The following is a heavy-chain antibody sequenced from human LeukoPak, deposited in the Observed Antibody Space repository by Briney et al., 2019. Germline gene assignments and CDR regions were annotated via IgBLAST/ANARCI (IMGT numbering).Heavy chain of an antibody. D-gene: IGHD4-23*01. J-gene: IGHJ4*02. V-gene: IGHV3-66*02. CDR3: VGYYVGKFDY. CDR1: GFPFSDFA. Sequence: GGSLRLSCAVSGFPFSDFAMSWVRQAPGQGLEWVSLIYTSGITKYTDSVEGRFTISRDNAKNTLYLQMNTLSAEDTAVYYCVGYYVGKFDYWGQGTLVTVSS. CDR2: IYTSGIT.